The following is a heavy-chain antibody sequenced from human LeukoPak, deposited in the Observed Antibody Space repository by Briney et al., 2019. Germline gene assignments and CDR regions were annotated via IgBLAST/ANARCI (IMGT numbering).Heavy chain of an antibody. J-gene: IGHJ6*03. Sequence: TSETLSLTCTVSGYSISSGYYWGWIRQPPGKGLEWIGSIYHSGSTYYNPSLKSRVTISVDTSKNQFSLRLSSVTAADTAVYYCARVSGQFYFYYYMDVWGKGTTVTISS. CDR3: ARVSGQFYFYYYMDV. V-gene: IGHV4-38-2*02. CDR1: GYSISSGYY. D-gene: IGHD6-19*01. CDR2: IYHSGST.